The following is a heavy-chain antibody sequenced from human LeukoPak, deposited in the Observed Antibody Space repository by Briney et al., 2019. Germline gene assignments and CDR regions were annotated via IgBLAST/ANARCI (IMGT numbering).Heavy chain of an antibody. CDR1: GFTFSSYS. CDR3: ARDYYDSSGEGNAFDI. V-gene: IGHV3-21*01. Sequence: GGSLRLSRAASGFTFSSYSMNWVRQAPGKGLEWVSSISSSSSYIYYADSVKGRFTISRDNAKNSLYLQMNSLRAEDTAVYYCARDYYDSSGEGNAFDIWGQGTMVTVSS. J-gene: IGHJ3*02. CDR2: ISSSSSYI. D-gene: IGHD3-22*01.